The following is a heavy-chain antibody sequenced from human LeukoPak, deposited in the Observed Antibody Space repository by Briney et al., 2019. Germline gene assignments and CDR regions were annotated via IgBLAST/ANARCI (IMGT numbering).Heavy chain of an antibody. CDR3: ARFRLWLHDIDY. V-gene: IGHV4-38-2*01. J-gene: IGHJ4*02. CDR2: IYHSGST. D-gene: IGHD5-18*01. Sequence: SETLSLTCAVSGYSISSGYYWGWIRQPPGKGLEWIGSIYHSGSTYYNPSPKSRVTISVDTSKNQFSLKLSSVTAADTAVYYCARFRLWLHDIDYWGQGTLVTVSS. CDR1: GYSISSGYY.